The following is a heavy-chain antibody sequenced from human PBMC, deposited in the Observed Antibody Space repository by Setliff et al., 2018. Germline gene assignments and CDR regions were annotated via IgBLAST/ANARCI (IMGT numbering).Heavy chain of an antibody. Sequence: SETLSLTCAVSGYSISSGFSWVWIRQSPGKGLEWIGRINHRGSTNYSPSLRSRVTMSVDTSKKQLSLKLSTVTAADTAVYYCRFWSGYYKNDYWGQGTLVTVSS. J-gene: IGHJ4*02. CDR2: INHRGST. V-gene: IGHV4-38-2*01. CDR1: GYSISSGFS. CDR3: RFWSGYYKNDY. D-gene: IGHD3-3*01.